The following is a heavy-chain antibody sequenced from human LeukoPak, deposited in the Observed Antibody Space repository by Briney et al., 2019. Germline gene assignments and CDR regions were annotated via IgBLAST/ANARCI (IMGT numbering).Heavy chain of an antibody. CDR1: GFTFSSYV. Sequence: GRSLRLSCAASGFTFSSYVMHWVRQAPGKGLEWVAIISYDGSNEYYADSVKGRFTISRDNAKNSLYLQMNSLRAEDTAVYYCARVQQWLAITYYFDYWGQGTLVTVSS. J-gene: IGHJ4*02. D-gene: IGHD6-19*01. V-gene: IGHV3-30*04. CDR2: ISYDGSNE. CDR3: ARVQQWLAITYYFDY.